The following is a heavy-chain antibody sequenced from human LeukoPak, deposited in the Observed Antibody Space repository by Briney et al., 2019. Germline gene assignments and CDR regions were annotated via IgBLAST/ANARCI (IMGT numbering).Heavy chain of an antibody. D-gene: IGHD4-17*01. Sequence: GASVKVSCKASGYTFTNYDINWVRQATGQGLDWMGWVSPNSGITGYAQSFQGRVTMTGNTSISTAYMELSSLTSEDTAVYYCATGRTTVSDYWGQGTLVTISS. J-gene: IGHJ4*02. CDR2: VSPNSGIT. V-gene: IGHV1-8*01. CDR3: ATGRTTVSDY. CDR1: GYTFTNYD.